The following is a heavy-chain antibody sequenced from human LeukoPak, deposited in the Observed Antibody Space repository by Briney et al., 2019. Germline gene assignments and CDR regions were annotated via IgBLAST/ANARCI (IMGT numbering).Heavy chain of an antibody. V-gene: IGHV3-21*01. Sequence: GGSLRLSCATSGFTFSSYNMNWVRQAPGKGLEWVSAISSSSSVIYYADSVKGRFTISRDNSKNSLYLQVNSLRAEDTAVYYCARAIVGAVAGTLDYWGLGTLVTVSS. J-gene: IGHJ4*02. CDR1: GFTFSSYN. CDR3: ARAIVGAVAGTLDY. CDR2: ISSSSSVI. D-gene: IGHD6-19*01.